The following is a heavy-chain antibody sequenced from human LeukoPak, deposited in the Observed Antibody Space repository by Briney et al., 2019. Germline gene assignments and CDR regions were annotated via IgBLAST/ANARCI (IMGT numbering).Heavy chain of an antibody. Sequence: SETLSLTCNVSGGSISSFYWFWLRQPPGRGLESIGFIRHSGYTSYSPSLKSRVAISVDTSKNQSSLRLSSVTAADTAVYYCARGNNRNGGFYFDHWGQGALVPVSS. CDR2: IRHSGYT. CDR1: GGSISSFY. CDR3: ARGNNRNGGFYFDH. V-gene: IGHV4-59*01. J-gene: IGHJ4*02. D-gene: IGHD3-10*01.